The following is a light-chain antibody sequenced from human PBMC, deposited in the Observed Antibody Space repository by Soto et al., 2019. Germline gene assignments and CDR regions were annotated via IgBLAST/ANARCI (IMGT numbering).Light chain of an antibody. V-gene: IGKV3-20*01. CDR1: QSVSSSY. CDR2: AAS. Sequence: EIVLTQSPGTLSLSPGERATLSCRASQSVSSSYLAWYQQKPGQAPRLLIYAASSRATGIPDRFSGSGSGTDFTLTISRLEPEDFAVYYCQQYGSSHYTFGQGTQLEIK. CDR3: QQYGSSHYT. J-gene: IGKJ2*01.